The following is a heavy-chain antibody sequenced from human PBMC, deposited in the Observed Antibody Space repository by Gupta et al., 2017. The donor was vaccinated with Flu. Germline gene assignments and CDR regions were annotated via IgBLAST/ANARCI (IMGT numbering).Heavy chain of an antibody. V-gene: IGHV4-38-2*01. D-gene: IGHD2-15*01. J-gene: IGHJ4*02. CDR3: ARRGVGCSDDICYLFDS. CDR2: VYHTGVT. Sequence: WIRQPPGQGLEWIGHVYHTGVTYYNPSLKSRVTISVDTSKNEFSLMLISVTAADSAVYYCARRGVGCSDDICYLFDSWGQGTLVTVSS.